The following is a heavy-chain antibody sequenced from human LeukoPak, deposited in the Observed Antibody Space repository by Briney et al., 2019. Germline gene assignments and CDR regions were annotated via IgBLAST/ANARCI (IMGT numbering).Heavy chain of an antibody. CDR2: ITTSGGST. D-gene: IGHD6-13*01. CDR3: ARVRTIAAVGPDFDY. CDR1: GYTFTNYY. V-gene: IGHV1-46*01. Sequence: ASVKVSCKASGYTFTNYYIHWVRQAPGQGLEWMGIITTSGGSTSYAQNFQGRVTMTRDTSTSTVYMELTSLGSYDTAVYYCARVRTIAAVGPDFDYWGQGTLVTVSS. J-gene: IGHJ4*02.